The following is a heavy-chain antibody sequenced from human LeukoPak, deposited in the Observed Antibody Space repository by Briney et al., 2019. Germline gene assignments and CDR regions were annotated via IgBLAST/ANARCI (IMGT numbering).Heavy chain of an antibody. J-gene: IGHJ4*02. D-gene: IGHD6-25*01. V-gene: IGHV3-23*01. Sequence: GGSLRLSCAASGFTFSNYDMSWVRQAPGKGLEWVSAISGSGDSTYYPDSVKGRFTISRDNSKNTVFLQIHRLRAEDTAVYYCAKDPSGAWLFEHWGQGTLVTVSS. CDR3: AKDPSGAWLFEH. CDR1: GFTFSNYD. CDR2: ISGSGDST.